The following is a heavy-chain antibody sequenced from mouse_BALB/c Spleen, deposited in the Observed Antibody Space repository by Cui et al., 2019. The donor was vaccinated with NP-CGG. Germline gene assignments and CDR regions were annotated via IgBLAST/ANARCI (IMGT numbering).Heavy chain of an antibody. CDR2: IDPNSGGT. Sequence: VPLQQPRPEPAPPSTSVSLSCKASGYTFTSYWMHWVKQRPGRGLEWIGRIDPNSGGTKYNEKFKSKATLTVDKPSSTAYMQLSSLTSEDSAVYYCARYDYYGSSYFDYWGQGTTLTVSS. J-gene: IGHJ2*01. V-gene: IGHV1-72*01. D-gene: IGHD1-1*01. CDR3: ARYDYYGSSYFDY. CDR1: GYTFTSYW.